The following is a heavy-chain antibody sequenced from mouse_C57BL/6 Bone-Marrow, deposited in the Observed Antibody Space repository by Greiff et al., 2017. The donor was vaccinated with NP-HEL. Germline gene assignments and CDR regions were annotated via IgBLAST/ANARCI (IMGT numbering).Heavy chain of an antibody. V-gene: IGHV4-1*01. CDR3: ARPPYYYGSRRGDYAMDY. D-gene: IGHD1-1*01. J-gene: IGHJ4*01. CDR1: GIDFSRYW. CDR2: INPDSSTI. Sequence: EVQLQQSGGGLVQPGGSLKLSCAASGIDFSRYWMSWVRRAPGKGLEWIGEINPDSSTINYAPSLKDKFIISRDNAKNTLYLQMSKVRSEDTALYYCARPPYYYGSRRGDYAMDYWGQGTSVTVSS.